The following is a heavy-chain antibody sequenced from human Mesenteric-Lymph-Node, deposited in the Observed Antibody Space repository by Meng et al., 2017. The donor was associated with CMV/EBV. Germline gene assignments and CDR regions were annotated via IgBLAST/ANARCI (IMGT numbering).Heavy chain of an antibody. CDR2: IWSDGTNT. CDR3: ARVSSGWSRGGMDV. V-gene: IGHV3-33*01. CDR1: GFTFSYYG. J-gene: IGHJ6*02. Sequence: GESLKISCAASGFTFSYYGMHWVRQAPGKGPEWVAFIWSDGTNTYYSDSVKGRFTISRDNAKNSLYLQMNSLRAEDTALYHCARVSSGWSRGGMDVWGQGTTVTVSS. D-gene: IGHD6-19*01.